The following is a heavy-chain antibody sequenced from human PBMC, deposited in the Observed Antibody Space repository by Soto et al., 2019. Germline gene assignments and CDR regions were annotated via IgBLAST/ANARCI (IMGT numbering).Heavy chain of an antibody. CDR1: GYIFTTYG. D-gene: IGHD3-10*01. CDR3: ARVYGPLYFDY. Sequence: ASVKVSCKASGYIFTTYGLSWVRQAPGQGLEWMGWISPYNGNTKYGQKLQGRVTMTTDTSTNTAYMELTSLRSDDTAVYYCARVYGPLYFDYWGQGTLVTVSS. V-gene: IGHV1-18*01. CDR2: ISPYNGNT. J-gene: IGHJ4*02.